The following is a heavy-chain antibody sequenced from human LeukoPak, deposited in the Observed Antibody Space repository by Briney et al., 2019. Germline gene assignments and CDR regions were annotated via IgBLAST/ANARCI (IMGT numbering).Heavy chain of an antibody. Sequence: ASVKVSCKASGYTFTSYDINWVRQAPGQGLEWMGWINPNSGGTNYAQKFQGRVTMTRDTSISTAYMELSRLRSDDTAVYYCARDPEYFQHWGQGTLVTVSS. J-gene: IGHJ1*01. CDR3: ARDPEYFQH. V-gene: IGHV1-2*02. D-gene: IGHD1-14*01. CDR2: INPNSGGT. CDR1: GYTFTSYD.